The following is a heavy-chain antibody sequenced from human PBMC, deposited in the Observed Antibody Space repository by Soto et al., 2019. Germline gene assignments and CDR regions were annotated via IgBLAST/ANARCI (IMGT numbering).Heavy chain of an antibody. CDR3: ARVLPVYDFWSGYPPRGGYFDY. Sequence: ASVKVSCKASGYTFTSYGISWVRQAPGQGLEWMGWISAYNGNTNYAQKLQGRVTMTTDTSTSTAYMELRSLRSDDTAVYYCARVLPVYDFWSGYPPRGGYFDYWGQGTLVTVSS. D-gene: IGHD3-3*01. V-gene: IGHV1-18*04. J-gene: IGHJ4*02. CDR1: GYTFTSYG. CDR2: ISAYNGNT.